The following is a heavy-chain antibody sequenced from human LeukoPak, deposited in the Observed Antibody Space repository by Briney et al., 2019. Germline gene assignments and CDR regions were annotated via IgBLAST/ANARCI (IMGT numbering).Heavy chain of an antibody. CDR1: GFTFSNYG. V-gene: IGHV3-30*18. D-gene: IGHD2-15*01. CDR3: AKDTKGCWHYPYYYAMHV. J-gene: IGHJ6*02. CDR2: ISYDGSNK. Sequence: GGSLRLSCAASGFTFSNYGMHWVRQAPGKGLEWVAIISYDGSNKYYADSVKGRFTISRDNSKNTLYLQMNSLSAEDTAVYYCAKDTKGCWHYPYYYAMHVWGQGTTVTVSS.